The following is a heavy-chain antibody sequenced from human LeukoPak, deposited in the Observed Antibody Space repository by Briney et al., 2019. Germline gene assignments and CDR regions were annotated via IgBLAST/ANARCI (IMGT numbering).Heavy chain of an antibody. J-gene: IGHJ4*02. CDR3: ARGYYYHIY. CDR2: IKQDGSEK. D-gene: IGHD3-22*01. Sequence: GSLRLSCAASGFTFSSYWMTWVRQGPGKGLELVANIKQDGSEKYYVDSVKGRFAISRDNAKNSLYLQMNSLRAEDTAVYYCARGYYYHIYWGQGALVTVSS. CDR1: GFTFSSYW. V-gene: IGHV3-7*04.